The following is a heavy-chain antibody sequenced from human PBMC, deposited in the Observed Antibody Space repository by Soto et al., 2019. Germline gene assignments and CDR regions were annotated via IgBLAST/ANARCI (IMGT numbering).Heavy chain of an antibody. CDR3: ARLRLTGYFDY. Sequence: WGSLRLSCVASGFTFSDHYMTWIRQAPGKGLEWLSYISTSSSYTNYADSVKGRFTISRDNAMNSLYLQMNSLRAEDTAVYYCARLRLTGYFDYWGQGT. CDR1: GFTFSDHY. CDR2: ISTSSSYT. J-gene: IGHJ4*02. V-gene: IGHV3-11*03.